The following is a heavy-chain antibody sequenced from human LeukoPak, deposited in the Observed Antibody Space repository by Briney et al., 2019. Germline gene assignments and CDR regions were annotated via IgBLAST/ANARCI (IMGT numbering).Heavy chain of an antibody. Sequence: SVKVSCKASGGTFSSYAISWVRQAPGQGLEWMGGIIPIFGTANYAQKFQGRVTITTDESTSTAYMELSSLRSEDTAVYNCARGDSSSSYMDVWGKGTTVTVSS. D-gene: IGHD3-22*01. V-gene: IGHV1-69*05. CDR3: ARGDSSSSYMDV. CDR2: IIPIFGTA. CDR1: GGTFSSYA. J-gene: IGHJ6*03.